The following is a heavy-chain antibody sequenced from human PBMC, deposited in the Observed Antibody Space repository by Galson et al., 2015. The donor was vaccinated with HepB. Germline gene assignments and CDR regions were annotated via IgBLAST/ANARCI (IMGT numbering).Heavy chain of an antibody. CDR3: AKADGSGILDVFDL. Sequence: SLRLSCAISGFSFSDYAMNWVRQAPGKGLEWVSGLGGSGGSAYYADSVKGRFTISRDNSKNTLHLQMNNLRAEDTALYYCAKADGSGILDVFDLWGQGTMVTVSS. V-gene: IGHV3-23*01. D-gene: IGHD3-10*01. CDR2: LGGSGGSA. CDR1: GFSFSDYA. J-gene: IGHJ3*01.